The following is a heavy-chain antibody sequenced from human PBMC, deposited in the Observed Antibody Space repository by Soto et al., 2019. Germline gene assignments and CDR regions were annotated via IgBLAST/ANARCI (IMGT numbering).Heavy chain of an antibody. D-gene: IGHD1-1*01. CDR3: ATSHTGTPDAFDI. Sequence: ASVKVSCKVSGYTLTELSMHWVRQAPGKGLEWMGGFDPEDGETIYAQKFQGRVTMTEDTSTDTAYMELSSLRSEDTAVYYCATSHTGTPDAFDIWAQGTMDTVSS. CDR2: FDPEDGET. V-gene: IGHV1-24*01. J-gene: IGHJ3*02. CDR1: GYTLTELS.